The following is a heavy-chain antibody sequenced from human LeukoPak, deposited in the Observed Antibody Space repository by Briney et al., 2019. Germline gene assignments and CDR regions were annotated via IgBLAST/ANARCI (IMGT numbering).Heavy chain of an antibody. CDR1: GGTFSSYA. J-gene: IGHJ6*03. Sequence: GASVKVSCKASGGTFSSYAISWVRQAPGQGLEWMGGIIPIFGTANYAQKFQGRVTITTDESTSTAYMELSSLRSEDTAVYYCASLGTPFTYYYGSGSPSGYYYMDVWGKGTTATVSS. V-gene: IGHV1-69*05. CDR3: ASLGTPFTYYYGSGSPSGYYYMDV. CDR2: IIPIFGTA. D-gene: IGHD3-10*01.